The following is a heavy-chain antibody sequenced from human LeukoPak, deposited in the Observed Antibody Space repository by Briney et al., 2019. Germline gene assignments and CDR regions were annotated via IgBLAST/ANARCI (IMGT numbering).Heavy chain of an antibody. Sequence: GESPKISCKASGYNFPNHWIGWVRQMPGKGLEWMGIIYPGDSDTRYSPSFQGQVTISADKSINTAYLQWSSLKASDTAMYYCARLASGGYRYGPNDYWGQGTLVTVSS. CDR1: GYNFPNHW. CDR3: ARLASGGYRYGPNDY. CDR2: IYPGDSDT. J-gene: IGHJ4*02. V-gene: IGHV5-51*01. D-gene: IGHD5-18*01.